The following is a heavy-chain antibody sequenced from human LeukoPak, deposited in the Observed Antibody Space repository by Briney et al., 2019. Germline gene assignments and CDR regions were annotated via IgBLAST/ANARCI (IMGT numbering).Heavy chain of an antibody. Sequence: GGSLRLSCAASGFTFSSYAMSWVRQAPGKGLEWVSGISGSAGSTNYADSVKGRFTISRDNSKNTLYLQMNSLRAEDTAVYYCAKDHDGDEGYWGQGTLVTVSS. CDR1: GFTFSSYA. D-gene: IGHD4-17*01. V-gene: IGHV3-23*01. J-gene: IGHJ4*02. CDR3: AKDHDGDEGY. CDR2: ISGSAGST.